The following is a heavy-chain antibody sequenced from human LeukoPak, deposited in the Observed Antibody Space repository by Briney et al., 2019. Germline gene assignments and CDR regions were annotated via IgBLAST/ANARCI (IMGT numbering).Heavy chain of an antibody. CDR1: GFSFRSYG. V-gene: IGHV3-30*02. J-gene: IGHJ4*02. CDR3: ARNPIVVVPAAIRYFDY. D-gene: IGHD2-2*01. CDR2: VQRDGSYE. Sequence: GGSLRLSCAASGFSFRSYGMHCVRQDPGKGLEGVAFVQRDGSYEKYADSVKGRFAISRDTSKNTLYLQMNSLRVEDTAVYYCARNPIVVVPAAIRYFDYWGQGTLVTVSS.